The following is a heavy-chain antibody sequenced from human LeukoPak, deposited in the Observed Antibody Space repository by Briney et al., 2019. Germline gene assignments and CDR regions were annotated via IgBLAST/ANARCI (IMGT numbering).Heavy chain of an antibody. CDR2: IIPIFGTA. Sequence: GASVKVSCKASGYTFTSYYMHWVRQAPGQGLEWMGGIIPIFGTANYAQKFQGRVAITADESTSTAYMELSSLRSEDTAVYYCARLISSKGYFDYWGQGTLVTVS. D-gene: IGHD2-2*01. V-gene: IGHV1-69*13. J-gene: IGHJ4*02. CDR1: GYTFTSYY. CDR3: ARLISSKGYFDY.